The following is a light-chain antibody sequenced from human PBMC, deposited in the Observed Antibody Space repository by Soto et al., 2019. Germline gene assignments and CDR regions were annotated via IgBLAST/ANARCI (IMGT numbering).Light chain of an antibody. V-gene: IGLV2-14*01. CDR2: EVN. J-gene: IGLJ1*01. Sequence: QSALTQPASVSGSPGQSITISCTGTSSDVGGYNYVSWYQQHPGKAPKLMIYEVNNRPSGVSNRFSGSKSGSTASLTISGLQDDDEADYYCSSYTSSSTLGVFGTGTKLTVL. CDR3: SSYTSSSTLGV. CDR1: SSDVGGYNY.